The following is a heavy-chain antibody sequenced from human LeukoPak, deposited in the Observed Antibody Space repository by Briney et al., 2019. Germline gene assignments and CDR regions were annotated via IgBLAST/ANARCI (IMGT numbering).Heavy chain of an antibody. J-gene: IGHJ4*02. D-gene: IGHD3-3*01. V-gene: IGHV4-59*01. Sequence: SETLSLTCTVSGASISRYFWSWIRQPPGKGLEWIGYVSYTGSTSYNPFLKSRVTISLDTSKNHFSLRLRSVTAADTAVYYCAKSTPSFDSWDSWGQGTLVTVSS. CDR1: GASISRYF. CDR2: VSYTGST. CDR3: AKSTPSFDSWDS.